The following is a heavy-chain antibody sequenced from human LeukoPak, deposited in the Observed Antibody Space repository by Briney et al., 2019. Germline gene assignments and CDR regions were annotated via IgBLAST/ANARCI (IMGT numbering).Heavy chain of an antibody. D-gene: IGHD2-2*02. CDR3: ARGGEFQLLYGSDY. CDR2: ISNDGRNN. V-gene: IGHV3-30*04. J-gene: IGHJ4*02. Sequence: GTSLRLSCAASGFTFSSYVMHWVRQAPGKGLEWVAFISNDGRNNYYADSVKGRFTISRDNSKNTLYLQMNSLKPEDTAVYYCARGGEFQLLYGSDYWGQGTLVSVSS. CDR1: GFTFSSYV.